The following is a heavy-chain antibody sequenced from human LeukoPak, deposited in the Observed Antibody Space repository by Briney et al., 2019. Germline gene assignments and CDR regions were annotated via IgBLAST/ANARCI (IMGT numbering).Heavy chain of an antibody. J-gene: IGHJ4*02. Sequence: ASVKVSCKTSGYTFTSYDINWVRQATGQGLEWVGWMSPDSGYTGYAPKFQGRVTMTRDTSIGTAYMELSSLRSDDTAVYFCARNLYGTGDFGYWGQGTPVTVSS. V-gene: IGHV1-8*01. CDR2: MSPDSGYT. D-gene: IGHD7-27*01. CDR3: ARNLYGTGDFGY. CDR1: GYTFTSYD.